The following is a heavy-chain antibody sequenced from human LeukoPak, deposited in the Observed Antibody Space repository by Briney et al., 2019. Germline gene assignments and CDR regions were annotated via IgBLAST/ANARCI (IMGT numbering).Heavy chain of an antibody. CDR2: ISAYNGNT. D-gene: IGHD6-19*01. CDR3: ARGYSSGWYESSDYFDY. J-gene: IGHJ4*02. CDR1: GYTFTSYG. V-gene: IGHV1-18*01. Sequence: GASVKASCKASGYTFTSYGISWVRQAPGQGLEWMGWISAYNGNTNYAQKLQGRVTMTTDTSTSTAYMELRSLRSDDTAVYYCARGYSSGWYESSDYFDYWGQGTLVTVSS.